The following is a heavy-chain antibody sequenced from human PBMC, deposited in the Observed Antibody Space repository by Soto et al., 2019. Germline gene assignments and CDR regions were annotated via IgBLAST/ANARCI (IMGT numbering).Heavy chain of an antibody. CDR2: IYYSGST. D-gene: IGHD6-13*01. J-gene: IGHJ1*01. V-gene: IGHV4-31*03. CDR3: AVTIAAAGTAYFQH. CDR1: GGSISSGGYY. Sequence: SETLSLTCTVSGGSISSGGYYWSWIRQHPGKGLEWIGYIYYSGSTYYNPSLKSRVTISVDTSKNQFSLKLSSVTAADTAVYYCAVTIAAAGTAYFQHWGQGTLVTVSS.